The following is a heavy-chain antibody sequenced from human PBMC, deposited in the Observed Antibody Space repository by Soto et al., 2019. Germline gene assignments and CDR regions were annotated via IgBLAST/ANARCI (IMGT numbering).Heavy chain of an antibody. CDR2: IYYSGST. CDR3: TRANYIVVVPAATANWFAP. CDR1: GGSISSGGYY. Sequence: SETLSLTCTVSGGSISSGGYYWSWIRQHPGKGLEWIGYIYYSGSTYYNPSLKSRVTISVDTSKNQFSLKLSSVTAADTAVYYCTRANYIVVVPAATANWFAPWGQGTLVTVSS. D-gene: IGHD2-2*01. J-gene: IGHJ5*02. V-gene: IGHV4-31*03.